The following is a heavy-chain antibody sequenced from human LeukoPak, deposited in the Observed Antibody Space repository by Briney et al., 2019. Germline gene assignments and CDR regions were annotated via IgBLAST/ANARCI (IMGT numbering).Heavy chain of an antibody. CDR2: IYYSGST. CDR3: ASGYYYYGMDV. Sequence: SETLSLTCTVSGGSISSYYWSWIRQPSGKGLEWIGYIYYSGSTNYNPSLKSRVTISVDTSKNQFSLKLSSVTAADTAVYYCASGYYYYGMDVWGQGTTVTVSS. J-gene: IGHJ6*02. V-gene: IGHV4-59*01. CDR1: GGSISSYY.